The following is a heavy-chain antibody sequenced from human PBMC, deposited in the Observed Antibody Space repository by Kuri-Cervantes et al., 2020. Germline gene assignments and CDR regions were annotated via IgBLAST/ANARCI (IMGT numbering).Heavy chain of an antibody. CDR2: IYHGGTT. V-gene: IGHV4-38-2*01. Sequence: ESLKISCAVSGYSLSSGSYWGWIRQPPGKGLEWIGAIYHGGTTYYNPSLKSRVTISGDTSKNQFSLRLNSVTAADTAVYYCARGNGWYDYWGQGTLVTVSS. D-gene: IGHD6-19*01. J-gene: IGHJ4*02. CDR1: GYSLSSGSY. CDR3: ARGNGWYDY.